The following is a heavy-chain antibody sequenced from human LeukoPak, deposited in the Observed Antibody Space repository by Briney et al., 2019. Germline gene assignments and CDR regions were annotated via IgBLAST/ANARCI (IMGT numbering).Heavy chain of an antibody. CDR2: IWYDGSNK. Sequence: GGSLRLSCAASGFTFSSYGMHWARQAPGKGLEWVAVIWYDGSNKYYADSVKGRFTISRDNSKNTLYLQMNSLRAEDTAVYYCARDSAAGSPFDYWGQGTLVTVSS. CDR3: ARDSAAGSPFDY. D-gene: IGHD6-13*01. V-gene: IGHV3-33*01. J-gene: IGHJ4*02. CDR1: GFTFSSYG.